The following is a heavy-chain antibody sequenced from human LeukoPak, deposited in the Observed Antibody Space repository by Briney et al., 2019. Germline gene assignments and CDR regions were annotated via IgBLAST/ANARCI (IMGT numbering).Heavy chain of an antibody. D-gene: IGHD2-8*01. V-gene: IGHV3-73*01. J-gene: IGHJ4*02. CDR1: GFTFSGSA. CDR3: TILGYCTNGVCRDYFDY. CDR2: IRSKANSYAT. Sequence: PGGSLRLSCAASGFTFSGSAMHWVRQASGKGLEWVGRIRSKANSYATAYAASVKGRFTISRDDSKNTAYLQMNSLKTEDTAVYYCTILGYCTNGVCRDYFDYWGQGTLVTVSS.